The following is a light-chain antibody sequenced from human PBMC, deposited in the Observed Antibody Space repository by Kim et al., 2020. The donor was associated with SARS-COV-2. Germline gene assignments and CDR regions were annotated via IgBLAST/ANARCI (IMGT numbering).Light chain of an antibody. CDR3: QAWDSSTAV. J-gene: IGLJ2*01. CDR1: KLGDKY. V-gene: IGLV3-1*01. CDR2: QDS. Sequence: VSPGQTASITCPGDKLGDKYACWYQQKPGQSPVLVIYQDSKRPSGIPERFSGSNSGNTATLTISGTQAMDEADYYCQAWDSSTAVFGGGTQLTVL.